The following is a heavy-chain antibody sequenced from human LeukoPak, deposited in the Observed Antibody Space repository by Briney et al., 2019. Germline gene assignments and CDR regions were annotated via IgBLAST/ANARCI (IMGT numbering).Heavy chain of an antibody. Sequence: PSETLSLTCTVSGGSISTYYWSWIRQPPGKGLEWIGYIDYSGSTNYNPSLKSRVTISVDTSKNQFSLKLSSVTAADTAVYFCARVPGPNWFDPWGLGTLVTVSS. D-gene: IGHD1-14*01. CDR2: IDYSGST. V-gene: IGHV4-59*08. CDR3: ARVPGPNWFDP. CDR1: GGSISTYY. J-gene: IGHJ5*02.